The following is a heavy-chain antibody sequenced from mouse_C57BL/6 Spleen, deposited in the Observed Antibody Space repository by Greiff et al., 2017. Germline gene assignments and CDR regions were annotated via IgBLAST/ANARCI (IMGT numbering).Heavy chain of an antibody. V-gene: IGHV3-6*01. D-gene: IGHD2-14*01. J-gene: IGHJ2*01. CDR3: ARGEGTYDDY. CDR2: ISYDGSN. Sequence: EVQLVESGPGLVKPSQSLSLTCSVTGYSITSGYYWNWIRQFPGNKLEWMGYISYDGSNNYNPSLKNRISITRDTSKNQFFLKLNSVTTEDTATYYCARGEGTYDDYWGQGTTLTVSS. CDR1: GYSITSGYY.